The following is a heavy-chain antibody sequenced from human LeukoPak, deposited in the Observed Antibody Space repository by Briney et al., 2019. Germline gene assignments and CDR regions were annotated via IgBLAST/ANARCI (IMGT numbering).Heavy chain of an antibody. CDR3: ARLRSPVTILFYFDY. D-gene: IGHD4-17*01. J-gene: IGHJ4*02. CDR1: GGSISSSTYC. CDR2: FYCSGST. V-gene: IGHV4-39*01. Sequence: SETLSLTCTVSGGSISSSTYCWGWIRQPPGKGLEWIGSFYCSGSTYYNPSLKSRVTISVDTSKNQFSLKLSSVTAADTAVYYCARLRSPVTILFYFDYWGQGTLVTVSS.